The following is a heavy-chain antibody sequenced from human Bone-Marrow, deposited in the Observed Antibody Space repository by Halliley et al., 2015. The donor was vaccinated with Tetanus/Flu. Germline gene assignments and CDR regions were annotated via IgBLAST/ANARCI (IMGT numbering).Heavy chain of an antibody. Sequence: CAASGFTFSGFGMHWVRQAPGKGLEWVAVISYDGSNEYYADSVKGRFTISRDNSKNTLNLQMNSLRAEDTAVYYCAKDRGVDGSGYYTLGYFHYYAMGAWAQGFTVPVSS. J-gene: IGHJ6*02. CDR2: ISYDGSNE. CDR3: AKDRGVDGSGYYTLGYFHYYAMGA. V-gene: IGHV3-30*18. D-gene: IGHD3-22*01. CDR1: GFTFSGFG.